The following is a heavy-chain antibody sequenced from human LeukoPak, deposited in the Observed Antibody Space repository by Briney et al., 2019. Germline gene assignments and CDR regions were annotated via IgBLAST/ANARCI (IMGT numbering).Heavy chain of an antibody. CDR2: MYYSGRT. V-gene: IGHV4-59*01. D-gene: IGHD1-26*01. CDR3: ARTFSESYYYYGMDV. Sequence: SETLSLTCTVSGGSISSYYWSWIRQPPGKRLEWIGYMYYSGRTNYNPSLKSRVTISVDTSKNQFSLKLSSVTAANTAVYYCARTFSESYYYYGMDVWGQGTTVTVSS. CDR1: GGSISSYY. J-gene: IGHJ6*02.